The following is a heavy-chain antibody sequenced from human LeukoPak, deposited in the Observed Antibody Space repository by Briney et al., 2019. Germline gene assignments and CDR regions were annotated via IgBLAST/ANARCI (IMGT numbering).Heavy chain of an antibody. CDR2: ISGSGDNT. Sequence: GGSLRLSCAASGFSFSSYAMSWVRQAPGKGLEWVSSISGSGDNTYYAESVKGRFTISRDNSKNTLFLQMNSLRTEDTAVFYCAKRSGYTTGWFFDFWGQGTLVTVSS. J-gene: IGHJ4*02. CDR3: AKRSGYTTGWFFDF. CDR1: GFSFSSYA. V-gene: IGHV3-23*01. D-gene: IGHD6-19*01.